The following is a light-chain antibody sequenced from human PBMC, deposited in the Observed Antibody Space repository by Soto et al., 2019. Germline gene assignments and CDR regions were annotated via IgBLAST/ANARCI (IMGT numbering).Light chain of an antibody. V-gene: IGKV4-1*01. J-gene: IGKJ3*01. Sequence: DIVLTQSPDSLAVSLGERASINCRSNQSVLYSSNDKNYLAWYQQKPGQPPKLLIYWASSRESGVPARFSGSGSGTEFTLTISSLQAEDVAVYYGQQYYTTPFTFGPGTIVEIK. CDR1: QSVLYSSNDKNY. CDR3: QQYYTTPFT. CDR2: WAS.